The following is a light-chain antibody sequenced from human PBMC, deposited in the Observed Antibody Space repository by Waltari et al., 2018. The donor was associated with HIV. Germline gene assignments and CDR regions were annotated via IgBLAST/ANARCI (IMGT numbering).Light chain of an antibody. CDR3: QSYDSRLRAVV. CDR1: SSTTGAGYA. CDR2: GNN. V-gene: IGLV1-40*01. Sequence: QSVLTQPPSVSGAPGQRVTIPCPGSSSTTGAGYAVHWYQQLPGTAPKLLIYGNNNRPSGVPDRFSGSKPGTSVSLAITGLQAEDEADYFCQSYDSRLRAVVFGGGTKLTVL. J-gene: IGLJ2*01.